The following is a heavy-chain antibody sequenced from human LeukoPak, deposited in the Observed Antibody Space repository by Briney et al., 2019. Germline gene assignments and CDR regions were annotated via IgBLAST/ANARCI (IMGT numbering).Heavy chain of an antibody. CDR2: IYSGGTT. Sequence: GGSLRLSCAASGFTVSSNYMSWVRQAPGKGLEWVSVIYSGGTTYYADSVKGRFTISRDNSKNTLYLQMKSLRAEDTAVYYCARGMYSRGWYYFDYWGQGTLVTVSS. CDR1: GFTVSSNY. D-gene: IGHD6-19*01. V-gene: IGHV3-53*01. CDR3: ARGMYSRGWYYFDY. J-gene: IGHJ4*02.